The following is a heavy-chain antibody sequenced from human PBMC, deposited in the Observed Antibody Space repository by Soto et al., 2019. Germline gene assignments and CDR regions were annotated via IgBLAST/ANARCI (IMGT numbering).Heavy chain of an antibody. J-gene: IGHJ4*02. Sequence: QVQLVESGGGVVQPGRSLRLSCAASGFTFSSYGMHWVRQAPGKGLEWVAVIWYDGSNKYYADSVKGRFTISRDNSKNTLYLQMNSLRAEDTAVYYCASELVGATFHLTDYWGQGTLVTVSS. CDR2: IWYDGSNK. V-gene: IGHV3-33*01. CDR3: ASELVGATFHLTDY. CDR1: GFTFSSYG. D-gene: IGHD1-26*01.